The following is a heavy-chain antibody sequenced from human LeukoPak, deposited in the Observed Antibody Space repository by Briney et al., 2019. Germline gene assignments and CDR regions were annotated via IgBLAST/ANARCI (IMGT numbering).Heavy chain of an antibody. CDR1: GFTFGSYS. J-gene: IGHJ4*02. D-gene: IGHD6-13*01. Sequence: GGSLRLSCAASGFTFGSYSMNWVRQAPGKGLEWVSSISSSSSYIYYADSVKGRFTISRDNAKNSLYLQMNSLRAEDTAVYYCARDHEAAAAPGYWGQGTLVTVSS. CDR3: ARDHEAAAAPGY. V-gene: IGHV3-21*01. CDR2: ISSSSSYI.